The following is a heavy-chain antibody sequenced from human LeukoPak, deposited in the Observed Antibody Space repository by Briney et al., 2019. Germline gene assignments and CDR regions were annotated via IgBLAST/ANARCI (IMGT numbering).Heavy chain of an antibody. V-gene: IGHV3-23*01. CDR2: ISGSGGST. D-gene: IGHD3-22*01. J-gene: IGHJ4*02. CDR3: AKDLYYYDSSGLDY. Sequence: GALRLSCAASGFTFSSYGMSWVRQAPGKGLEWVSAISGSGGSTYYADSVKGRFTISRDNSKNTLYLQMNSLGAEDTAVYYCAKDLYYYDSSGLDYWGQGTLVTVSS. CDR1: GFTFSSYG.